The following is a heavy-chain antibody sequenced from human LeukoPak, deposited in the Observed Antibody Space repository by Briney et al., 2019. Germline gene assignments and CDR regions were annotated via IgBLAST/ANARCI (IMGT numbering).Heavy chain of an antibody. D-gene: IGHD3-10*01. CDR3: ARDLRGSGSYYDY. CDR2: IIPILGIA. Sequence: ASVKVSCKASGGTFSSYAISWVRQAPGQGLEWRGRIIPILGIANYAQKFQGRVTITADKSTSTAYMELSSLRSEDTAVYYCARDLRGSGSYYDYWGQGTLVTVSS. CDR1: GGTFSSYA. V-gene: IGHV1-69*04. J-gene: IGHJ4*02.